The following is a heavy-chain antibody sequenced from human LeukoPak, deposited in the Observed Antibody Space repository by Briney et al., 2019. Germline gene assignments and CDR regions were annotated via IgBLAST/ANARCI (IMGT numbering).Heavy chain of an antibody. CDR2: IDPNSGDA. V-gene: IGHV1-2*02. CDR1: GFPFNGYY. D-gene: IGHD3-22*01. Sequence: ASVKVACKASGFPFNGYYMHWVRQAPGQGLEWMGWIDPNSGDANYAQKFQGRVTMTWDTSISTAYMELRRLRSDDTAVYHCAREGDSSADAFDIWGQGTMVTVSS. J-gene: IGHJ3*02. CDR3: AREGDSSADAFDI.